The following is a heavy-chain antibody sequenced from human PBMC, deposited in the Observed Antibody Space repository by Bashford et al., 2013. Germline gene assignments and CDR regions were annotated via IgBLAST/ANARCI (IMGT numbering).Heavy chain of an antibody. J-gene: IGHJ6*03. V-gene: IGHV4-4*02. CDR3: ARVGCSGGSCVPSAYYYYYYMDV. Sequence: WIRQAPGRGWSGLGKVYHSGSTNYNPSLKSRVTISVDKSKNQFSLKLSSVTAADTAVYYCARVGCSGGSCVPSAYYYYYYMDVWGKGTTVTVSS. D-gene: IGHD2-15*01. CDR2: VYHSGST.